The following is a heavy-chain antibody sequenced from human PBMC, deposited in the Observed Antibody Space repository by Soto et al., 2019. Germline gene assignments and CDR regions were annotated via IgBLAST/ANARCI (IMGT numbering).Heavy chain of an antibody. J-gene: IGHJ5*02. V-gene: IGHV4-30-2*01. CDR3: ARIPSP. D-gene: IGHD2-21*01. CDR1: GGSISSGGYS. CDR2: IYHSGST. Sequence: QLQLQESGSGLVKPSQTLSLTCAVSGGSISSGGYSWSWIRQPPGKGLEWIGYIYHSGSTYYNPSPXRXXTIAVDRSKHQFSLKLRSVTAAATAVYSCARIPSPWGQGTLVPVSS.